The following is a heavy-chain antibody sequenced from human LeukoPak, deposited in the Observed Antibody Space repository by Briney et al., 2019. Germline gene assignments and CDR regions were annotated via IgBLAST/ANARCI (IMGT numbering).Heavy chain of an antibody. CDR3: TTAWGAFDI. CDR2: IKSKTDGWTT. D-gene: IGHD3-16*01. J-gene: IGHJ3*02. CDR1: GFTFSNAW. V-gene: IGHV3-15*01. Sequence: GGSLRLSCAASGFTFSNAWMSWVRQAPGKGLEWVGRIKSKTDGWTTDYAAPVKGRFTISRDDSKNTLYLQMNSLKTEDTAVYYCTTAWGAFDIWGQGTMVTVSS.